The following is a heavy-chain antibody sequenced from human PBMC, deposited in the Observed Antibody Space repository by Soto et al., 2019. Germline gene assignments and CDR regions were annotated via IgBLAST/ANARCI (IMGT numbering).Heavy chain of an antibody. V-gene: IGHV3-11*04. J-gene: IGHJ4*02. CDR2: ITHSGTYV. CDR3: ARARGNDWYSDY. Sequence: PGGSLRLSCAASGFTFSDYYMSWIRQAPGKGLEWVSSITHSGTYVYYADSVKGRFTISRDSASNSLFLQMTSLRAEDTAVYHCARARGNDWYSDYWGQGTLVTVSS. CDR1: GFTFSDYY. D-gene: IGHD5-12*01.